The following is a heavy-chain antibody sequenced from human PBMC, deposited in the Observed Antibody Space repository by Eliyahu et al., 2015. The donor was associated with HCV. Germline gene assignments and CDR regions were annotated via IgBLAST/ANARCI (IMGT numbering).Heavy chain of an antibody. V-gene: IGHV3-33*01. Sequence: QVQLVESGGGVVQPGRSLRLXCAASGFAFSXYGMHXVRQAPGKGLEWVAVIWYDGSNKYYADSVKGRFTISRDNSKNTLYLQMNSLRAEDTAVYYCARRVAVAGTGDFDYWGQGTLVTVSS. CDR2: IWYDGSNK. CDR3: ARRVAVAGTGDFDY. D-gene: IGHD6-19*01. CDR1: GFAFSXYG. J-gene: IGHJ4*02.